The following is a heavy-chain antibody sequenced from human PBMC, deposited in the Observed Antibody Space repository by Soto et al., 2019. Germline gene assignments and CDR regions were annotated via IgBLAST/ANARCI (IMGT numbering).Heavy chain of an antibody. J-gene: IGHJ3*02. V-gene: IGHV3-23*01. CDR3: AKVLITMIILVIPYPFDT. CDR1: GFTFSSYA. D-gene: IGHD3-22*01. Sequence: PGGSLRLSCAASGFTFSSYAMSWVRQAPGKGLEWVSAISGSGGSTYYADFVKGRFTIARDKSKNTLYLQMNSLRAEDTAVYYCAKVLITMIILVIPYPFDTWAQGTMVTVSS. CDR2: ISGSGGST.